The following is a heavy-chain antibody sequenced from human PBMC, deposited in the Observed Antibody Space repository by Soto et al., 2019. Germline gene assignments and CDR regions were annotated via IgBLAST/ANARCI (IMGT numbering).Heavy chain of an antibody. Sequence: PSQTLSLTCAISGDSVSSNSAAWNWIRQSPSRGLEWLGRTYYRSRWYNDYAVSVKSRITVNPDTSKNQFSLHLNSVTPDDTDVYYCAGTTALQRYYMDVWNKRTTVTVSS. V-gene: IGHV6-1*01. CDR1: GDSVSSNSAA. CDR2: TYYRSRWYN. J-gene: IGHJ6*03. D-gene: IGHD1-7*01. CDR3: AGTTALQRYYMDV.